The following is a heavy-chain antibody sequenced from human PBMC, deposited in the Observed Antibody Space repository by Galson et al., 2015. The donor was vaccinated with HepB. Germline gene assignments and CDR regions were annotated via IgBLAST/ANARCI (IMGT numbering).Heavy chain of an antibody. CDR1: GFTFSSYS. V-gene: IGHV3-74*01. J-gene: IGHJ3*02. D-gene: IGHD3-22*01. CDR2: INSDGSST. Sequence: SLRLSCAASGFTFSSYSMNWVRQAPGKGLVWVSRINSDGSSTSYADSVKGRFTISRDNAKNTLYLQMNSLRAEDTAVYYCARPYYYDSSGYYYDAFDIWGQGTMVTVSS. CDR3: ARPYYYDSSGYYYDAFDI.